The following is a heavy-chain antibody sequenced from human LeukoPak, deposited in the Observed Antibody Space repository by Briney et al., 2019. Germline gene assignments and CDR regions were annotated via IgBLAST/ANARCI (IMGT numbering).Heavy chain of an antibody. Sequence: PGGSLRLSCVGSGFIFSSYDMGWVRQAPGKGLEWVSSISRAGDRTYYEDSVKGGFTISRDNSRNTMYLQMNSLRAEDTAVYYCARGESFAFDVWGQGTMVTVSS. CDR2: ISRAGDRT. CDR1: GFIFSSYD. J-gene: IGHJ3*01. CDR3: ARGESFAFDV. V-gene: IGHV3-23*01.